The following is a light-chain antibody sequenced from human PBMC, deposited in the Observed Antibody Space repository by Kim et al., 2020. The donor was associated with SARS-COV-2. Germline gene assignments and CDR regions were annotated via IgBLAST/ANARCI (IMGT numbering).Light chain of an antibody. CDR2: GAS. V-gene: IGKV3-20*01. CDR1: QGVSSSY. Sequence: SPGESATLPCRASQGVSSSYLGGYPQKPGRAPRLLIYGASSRATGIPDRFSGSGSGTDFTLTISRLEPEDFAVYYCQQYGSSPRTFGQGTKVDIK. CDR3: QQYGSSPRT. J-gene: IGKJ1*01.